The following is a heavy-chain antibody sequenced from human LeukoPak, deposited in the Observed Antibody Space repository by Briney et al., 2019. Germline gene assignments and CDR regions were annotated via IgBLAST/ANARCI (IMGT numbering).Heavy chain of an antibody. J-gene: IGHJ4*02. CDR3: AKPSDEHFDY. CDR2: TSYDGSTK. Sequence: PGRSLTLSCVVSGFAFSNYGMHWVRQAPGKGLEWVALTSYDGSTKYYADSVKGRFTISKDNSGNTVYLHMNSLKVEDTATYYCAKPSDEHFDYWGQGTLVTVSS. V-gene: IGHV3-30*18. CDR1: GFAFSNYG.